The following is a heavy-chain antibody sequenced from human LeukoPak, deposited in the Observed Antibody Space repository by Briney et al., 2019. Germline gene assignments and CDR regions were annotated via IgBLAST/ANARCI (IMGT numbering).Heavy chain of an antibody. CDR3: VRDLGGRSGH. CDR1: GFTFSSNW. D-gene: IGHD1-26*01. CDR2: INEDGSTT. J-gene: IGHJ4*02. V-gene: IGHV3-74*01. Sequence: GGSLRLSCAASGFTFSSNWMHWVRQAPGKGLVWVSRINEDGSTTNYADSVKGRSTIFRDNAKNTLYLQMNSLRAEDTAVYYCVRDLGGRSGHWGQGTLVTVSS.